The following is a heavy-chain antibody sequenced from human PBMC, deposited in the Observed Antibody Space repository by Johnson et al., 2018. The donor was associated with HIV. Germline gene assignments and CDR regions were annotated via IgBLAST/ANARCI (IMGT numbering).Heavy chain of an antibody. Sequence: QVQLVESGGGVVQPGRSLRLSCAASGFTFSSYAMHWVRQAPGKGLEWVAVISYDGINKYYADSVKGRFTISRDNAKNSLYLQMNSLRVEDTAVYYCASADVFDVWGQGTMVTVSS. V-gene: IGHV3-30-3*01. CDR1: GFTFSSYA. CDR3: ASADVFDV. CDR2: ISYDGINK. J-gene: IGHJ3*01.